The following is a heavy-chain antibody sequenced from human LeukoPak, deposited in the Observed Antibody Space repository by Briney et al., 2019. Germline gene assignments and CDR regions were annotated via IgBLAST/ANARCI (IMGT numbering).Heavy chain of an antibody. Sequence: GAPVKVSCKASGYTFTGYYMHWVRQAPGQGLEWMGWIDPNSGGTNYAQKFQGRVTMTRDTSISTAYMELSRLRSDDTAVYYCARDSGSYWPIDYWGQGTLVTVSS. V-gene: IGHV1-2*02. D-gene: IGHD1-26*01. CDR3: ARDSGSYWPIDY. CDR1: GYTFTGYY. CDR2: IDPNSGGT. J-gene: IGHJ4*02.